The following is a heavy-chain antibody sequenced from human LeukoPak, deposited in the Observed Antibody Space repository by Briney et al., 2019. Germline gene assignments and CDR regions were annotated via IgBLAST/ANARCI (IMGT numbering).Heavy chain of an antibody. Sequence: SGGSLRLSCAASGFTFTSYGMHWVRQSPGKGLEWVAVIWYDGSNKYYADSVKGRFTISRDNSKNTLYLQMNSLRAEDTAVCYCARDFSPFYYDSSGYYNYWGQGTLVTVSS. J-gene: IGHJ4*02. D-gene: IGHD3-22*01. CDR3: ARDFSPFYYDSSGYYNY. CDR1: GFTFTSYG. V-gene: IGHV3-33*01. CDR2: IWYDGSNK.